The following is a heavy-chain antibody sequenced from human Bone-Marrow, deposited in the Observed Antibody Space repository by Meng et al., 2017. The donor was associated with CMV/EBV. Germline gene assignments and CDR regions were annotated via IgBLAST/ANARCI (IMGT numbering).Heavy chain of an antibody. D-gene: IGHD3-16*01. J-gene: IGHJ6*02. CDR2: IYSGGST. CDR1: GFIFGNYA. V-gene: IGHV3-53*01. Sequence: GASLKISCTTSGFIFGNYAMSWVRQAPGKGLEWVSVIYSGGSTYYADSVKGRFTISRDNSKNTLYLQMNSLKTEDTAVYYCTTDSGGHGGYYYYYYGMDVWGQGTTVTVSS. CDR3: TTDSGGHGGYYYYYYGMDV.